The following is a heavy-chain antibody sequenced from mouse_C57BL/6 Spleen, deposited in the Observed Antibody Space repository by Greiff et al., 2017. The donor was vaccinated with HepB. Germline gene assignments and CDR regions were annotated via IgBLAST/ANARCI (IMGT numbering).Heavy chain of an antibody. CDR2: ISYDGSN. Sequence: EVQLQESGPGLVKPSQSLSLTCSVTGYSITSGYYWNWIRQFPGNKLEWMGYISYDGSNNYNPSLKNRISITRDTSKNHFFLKLNSVTTEDTATYYCARSLGAMDYWGQGTSVTVSS. V-gene: IGHV3-6*01. CDR3: ARSLGAMDY. D-gene: IGHD3-3*01. J-gene: IGHJ4*01. CDR1: GYSITSGYY.